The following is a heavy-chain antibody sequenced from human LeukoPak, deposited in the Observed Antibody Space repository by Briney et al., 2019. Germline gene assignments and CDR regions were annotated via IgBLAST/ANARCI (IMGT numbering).Heavy chain of an antibody. V-gene: IGHV1-46*01. Sequence: ASVKVSCKASGYSFTSYYMHWVRQAPGQGLEWMGIINPSGDSTSYAQKFQGRVTMTRDTSTSTVYMELSSLRSEDTAVYYCARGPYGSGSHETIDYWGQGTLVTVSS. CDR1: GYSFTSYY. CDR2: INPSGDST. J-gene: IGHJ4*02. D-gene: IGHD3-10*01. CDR3: ARGPYGSGSHETIDY.